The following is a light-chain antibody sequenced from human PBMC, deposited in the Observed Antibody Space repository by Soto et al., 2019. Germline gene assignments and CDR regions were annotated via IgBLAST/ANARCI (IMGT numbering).Light chain of an antibody. CDR2: WAS. J-gene: IGKJ1*01. CDR1: QSVLYSSNNKNY. Sequence: DIVMTQSPDSLAVSLGERATINCKSSQSVLYSSNNKNYLAWYQQKPGQPPKLLIYWASTRESGVPDRFSGSGSGTDFTLTISSLQAEYVAVYYCQQYDNTPWTFGQGTKVEIK. CDR3: QQYDNTPWT. V-gene: IGKV4-1*01.